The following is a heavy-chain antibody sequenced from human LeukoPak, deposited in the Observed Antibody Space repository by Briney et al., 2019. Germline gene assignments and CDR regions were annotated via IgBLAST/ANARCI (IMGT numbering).Heavy chain of an antibody. CDR1: GYTLTELS. J-gene: IGHJ4*02. V-gene: IGHV1-24*01. CDR3: ATGSRYCSSGSCYSPIDY. Sequence: GASVKVSCKVSGYTLTELSMHWVRQAPGKGLEWMGGFDPEDGETIYAQEFQGRVTITADESTRTAYMELSSLRSEDTAVYYCATGSRYCSSGSCYSPIDYWGQGTLVTVSS. D-gene: IGHD2-15*01. CDR2: FDPEDGET.